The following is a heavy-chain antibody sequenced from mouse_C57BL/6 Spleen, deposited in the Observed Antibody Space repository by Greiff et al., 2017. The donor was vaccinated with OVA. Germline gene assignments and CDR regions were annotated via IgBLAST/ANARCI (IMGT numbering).Heavy chain of an antibody. CDR1: GFTFSSYA. V-gene: IGHV5-4*01. CDR3: ARDRVITTVVARYFDV. J-gene: IGHJ1*03. CDR2: ISDGGSYT. Sequence: EVMLVESGGGLVKPGGSLKLSCAASGFTFSSYAMSWVRQTPGKRLEWVATISDGGSYTYYPDNVKGRFTISRDNAKNNLYLQMSHLKSEDTAMYYCARDRVITTVVARYFDVWGTGTTVTVSS. D-gene: IGHD1-1*01.